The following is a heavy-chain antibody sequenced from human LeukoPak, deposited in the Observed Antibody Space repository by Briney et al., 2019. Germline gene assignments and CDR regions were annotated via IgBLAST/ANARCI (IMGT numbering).Heavy chain of an antibody. J-gene: IGHJ4*02. D-gene: IGHD3-10*01. CDR3: VRGGPSGSGDY. CDR1: GYTFSAYW. V-gene: IGHV3-74*01. Sequence: GGSLRLSCAASGYTFSAYWMHWVRQAPGKGLVWVSRINKDGSTVTYTDSVKGRFTISRDNAQNTLSLEMKSLRVDDTAVYYCVRGGPSGSGDYWGQGTLVT. CDR2: INKDGSTV.